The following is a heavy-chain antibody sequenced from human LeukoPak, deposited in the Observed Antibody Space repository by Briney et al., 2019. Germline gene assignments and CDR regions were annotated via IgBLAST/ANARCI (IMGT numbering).Heavy chain of an antibody. J-gene: IGHJ4*01. Sequence: GGSLRLSCAASGFTFRNHWMHWVRQTPGKGLVWVSRISSDGSSTTYADSVKGRFTISRDNAKNTLYLQMNNLRAEDTAMYYCARDQRVTGRPDIDYWGHGTLVIVSS. V-gene: IGHV3-74*03. D-gene: IGHD6-6*01. CDR3: ARDQRVTGRPDIDY. CDR2: ISSDGSST. CDR1: GFTFRNHW.